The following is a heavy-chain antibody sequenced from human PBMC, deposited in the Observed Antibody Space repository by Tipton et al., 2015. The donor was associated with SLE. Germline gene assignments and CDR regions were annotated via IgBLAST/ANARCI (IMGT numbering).Heavy chain of an antibody. J-gene: IGHJ4*02. D-gene: IGHD6-6*01. Sequence: TLSLTCTVSGGSISSHYWSWIRQPPGKGLEWIGEINHSGSTNYNPSLKSRVTISVDTSKNQFSLKLSSVTAADTAVYYCARADEQLGADYWGQGTLVTVSS. CDR3: ARADEQLGADY. V-gene: IGHV4-34*01. CDR2: INHSGST. CDR1: GGSISSHY.